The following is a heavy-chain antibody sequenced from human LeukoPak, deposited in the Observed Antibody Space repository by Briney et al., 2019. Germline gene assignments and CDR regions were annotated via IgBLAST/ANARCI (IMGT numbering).Heavy chain of an antibody. CDR2: ISSSSNYI. D-gene: IGHD5-18*01. Sequence: GGSLRLSCAASGFTFSDYIMNWVRQAPGKGLEWVSYISSSSNYIYYADSVKGRFTISRDNAKNSLYLQMNSLRAEDTAVYYCARERMDTTMVDAFDIWGQGTMVTVSS. CDR1: GFTFSDYI. J-gene: IGHJ3*02. V-gene: IGHV3-21*01. CDR3: ARERMDTTMVDAFDI.